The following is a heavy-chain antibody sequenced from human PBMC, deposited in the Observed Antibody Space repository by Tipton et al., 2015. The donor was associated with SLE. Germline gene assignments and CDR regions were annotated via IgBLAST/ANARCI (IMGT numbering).Heavy chain of an antibody. CDR2: ISYSGST. V-gene: IGHV4-31*03. Sequence: GLVKPSETLSLSCTVSGDSITSSSYYWSWIRQSPGKGLEWIGYISYSGSTNYNSSLKSRLTISVDTSKNQFSLKLSSVTAADTAVYYCARDEYRYDGTGYHLLGHFDYWGQGTLVTVSS. CDR1: GDSITSSSYY. CDR3: ARDEYRYDGTGYHLLGHFDY. J-gene: IGHJ4*02. D-gene: IGHD3-22*01.